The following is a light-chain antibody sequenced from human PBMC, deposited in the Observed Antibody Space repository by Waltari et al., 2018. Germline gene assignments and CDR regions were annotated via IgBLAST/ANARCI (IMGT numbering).Light chain of an antibody. Sequence: SYELTQPPSVSVSPGQTARITCSGDALPKQYAYWYQQKSGQAPVLVIYEDSKRPSGIPERFSGSSSGTMATLTISGAQVEDEADYYCYSTDSSGNHWVFGGGTKLTVL. CDR2: EDS. CDR3: YSTDSSGNHWV. V-gene: IGLV3-10*01. CDR1: ALPKQY. J-gene: IGLJ3*02.